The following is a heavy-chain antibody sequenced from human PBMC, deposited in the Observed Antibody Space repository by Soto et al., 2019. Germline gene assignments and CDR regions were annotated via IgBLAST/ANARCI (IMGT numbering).Heavy chain of an antibody. J-gene: IGHJ4*02. Sequence: ASVKVSCKASGYTFTGYYMHWVRQARGQRLEWIGWIVVGSGNTNYAQKFQEGVTITRDMSTSTAYMELSSLRSEDTAVYYCATSPVYSYGPVSFDYWGQGTLVTVSS. CDR1: GYTFTGYY. D-gene: IGHD5-18*01. CDR3: ATSPVYSYGPVSFDY. V-gene: IGHV1-58*02. CDR2: IVVGSGNT.